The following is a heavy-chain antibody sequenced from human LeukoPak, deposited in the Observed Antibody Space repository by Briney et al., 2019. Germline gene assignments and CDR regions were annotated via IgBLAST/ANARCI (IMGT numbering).Heavy chain of an antibody. CDR1: GGSISSSNW. CDR3: ARHSVVVVPAATIDYYYYGMDV. D-gene: IGHD2-2*01. J-gene: IGHJ6*02. Sequence: SETLSLTCAVSGGSISSSNWWSWVRQPPGKGLEWIGEIYHSGSTNYNPSLKSRVTISVDKSKNQFSLKLSSVTAADTAVYYCARHSVVVVPAATIDYYYYGMDVWGQGTTVTVSS. CDR2: IYHSGST. V-gene: IGHV4-4*02.